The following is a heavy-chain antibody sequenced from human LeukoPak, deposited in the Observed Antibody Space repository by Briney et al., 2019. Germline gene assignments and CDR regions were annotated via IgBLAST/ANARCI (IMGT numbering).Heavy chain of an antibody. CDR1: GFTFSSYS. CDR3: AKEWFGAPVGWFDP. J-gene: IGHJ5*02. CDR2: ISSSSSYI. V-gene: IGHV3-21*04. D-gene: IGHD3-10*01. Sequence: GGSLRLSCAASGFTFSSYSMNWVRQAPGKGLEWVSSISSSSSYIYYADSVKGRFTISRDNSKNTLYLQMNSLRAEDTAVYYCAKEWFGAPVGWFDPWGQGTLVTVSS.